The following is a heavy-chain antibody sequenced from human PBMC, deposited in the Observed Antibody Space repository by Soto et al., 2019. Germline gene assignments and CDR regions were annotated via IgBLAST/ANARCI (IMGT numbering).Heavy chain of an antibody. CDR2: LHNSGRP. CDR3: ARGSTPEKVDS. V-gene: IGHV4-30-4*01. Sequence: PWGTLCLSCSVSGATLYNCGYFWGWVRQAPGTGLECIAHLHNSGRPYNNPSLKSRVTISADTSMNQFSLALTSVTAADTAMYYCARGSTPEKVDSWGQGILVTVSS. J-gene: IGHJ4*02. CDR1: GATLYNCGYF.